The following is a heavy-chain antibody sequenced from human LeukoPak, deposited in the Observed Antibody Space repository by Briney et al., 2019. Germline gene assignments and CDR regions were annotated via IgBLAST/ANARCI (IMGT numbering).Heavy chain of an antibody. D-gene: IGHD5-24*01. Sequence: PGGSLRLSCAASRFTFSNYAMSWVRQAPGKGLEWVSAISGSGGSTYYADSVKGRFTISRDTSKNTLNLQMNSLRAEDTAVYYCAREGEKGDGYNHGFDYWGQGTLVTVSS. V-gene: IGHV3-23*01. CDR1: RFTFSNYA. CDR2: ISGSGGST. J-gene: IGHJ4*02. CDR3: AREGEKGDGYNHGFDY.